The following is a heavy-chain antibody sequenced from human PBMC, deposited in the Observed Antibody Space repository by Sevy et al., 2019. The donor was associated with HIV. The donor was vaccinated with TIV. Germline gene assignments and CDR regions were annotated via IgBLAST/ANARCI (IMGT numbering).Heavy chain of an antibody. V-gene: IGHV4-30-2*01. Sequence: SETLSLTCAVSGGSISSGGYSWSWIRQPPGKGLDRIGYIYHSGSTYYNPSLKSRVTISVDRSKNQFSLKLSSVTAADTAVYYCARVSSGSYYRWFDPWGQGTLVTVSS. J-gene: IGHJ5*02. CDR3: ARVSSGSYYRWFDP. CDR1: GGSISSGGYS. D-gene: IGHD3-10*02. CDR2: IYHSGST.